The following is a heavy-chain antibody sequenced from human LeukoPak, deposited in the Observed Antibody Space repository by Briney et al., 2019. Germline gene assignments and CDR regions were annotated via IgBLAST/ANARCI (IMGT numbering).Heavy chain of an antibody. CDR2: ISSSSSTI. D-gene: IGHD3-22*01. Sequence: GGSLRLSCAASGFTFSSYSMNWVRQAPGKGLEWVSYISSSSSTIYYADSVKGRFTISRDNAKNSLYLQMNSLRDEDTAVYYCARDQDDSSGSFWFDPWGQGTLVTVSS. J-gene: IGHJ5*02. CDR3: ARDQDDSSGSFWFDP. CDR1: GFTFSSYS. V-gene: IGHV3-48*02.